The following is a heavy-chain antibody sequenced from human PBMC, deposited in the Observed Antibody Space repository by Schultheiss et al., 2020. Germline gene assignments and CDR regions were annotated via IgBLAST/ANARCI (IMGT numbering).Heavy chain of an antibody. D-gene: IGHD3-16*01. J-gene: IGHJ4*02. Sequence: SETLSLTCTVSGGSINSYYWSWIRQPPGKGLEWIGYIYYSGSTKYNPSLKSRVTISVDRSKNQFSLKLNSVTAADTAVYYCARDSSFLGPDYFASWGQGTLGTVPS. CDR3: ARDSSFLGPDYFAS. CDR2: IYYSGST. CDR1: GGSINSYY. V-gene: IGHV4-59*01.